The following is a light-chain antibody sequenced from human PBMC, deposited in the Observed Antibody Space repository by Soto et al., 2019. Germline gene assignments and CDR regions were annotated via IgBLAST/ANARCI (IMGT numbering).Light chain of an antibody. CDR2: DAS. J-gene: IGKJ1*01. CDR1: QSISSR. Sequence: LQITPSPSTPSATLGDRITITCPASQSISSRLAWYQQKSGKAPNLLIYDASSLEGGVPSRFSGSASETEFTLTISSLQPDDFATHYCQHYNSYSEAFGQATKVDIK. CDR3: QHYNSYSEA. V-gene: IGKV1-5*01.